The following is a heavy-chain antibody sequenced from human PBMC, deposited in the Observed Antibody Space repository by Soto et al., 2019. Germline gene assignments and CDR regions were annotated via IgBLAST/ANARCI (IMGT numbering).Heavy chain of an antibody. CDR3: ARDRVSSSWYADYYYYGMDV. D-gene: IGHD6-13*01. CDR1: GGSISSSNW. V-gene: IGHV4-4*02. Sequence: QVQLQESGPGLVKPSGTLSLTCAVSGGSISSSNWWSWVRQPPGKGLEWIGEIYHSGSTNYNPYLKSRVTISVHKSKNQFSRKLSSVTAADTAVYYCARDRVSSSWYADYYYYGMDVWGQGTTVTVSS. J-gene: IGHJ6*02. CDR2: IYHSGST.